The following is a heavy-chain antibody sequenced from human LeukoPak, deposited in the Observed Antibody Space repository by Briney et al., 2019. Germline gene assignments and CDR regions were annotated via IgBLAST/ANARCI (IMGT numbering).Heavy chain of an antibody. CDR3: AKVDDILTGHFDY. CDR2: TSGSGDST. CDR1: GFTFSSFA. J-gene: IGHJ4*02. V-gene: IGHV3-23*01. Sequence: GGSLRLSCAASGFTFSSFALSWVRQAPGKGLEWVSDTSGSGDSTYYADSVKGRFTISRDNSKNMLYLQMNSLRAEDTAVYYCAKVDDILTGHFDYWGQRTLVTVSS. D-gene: IGHD3-9*01.